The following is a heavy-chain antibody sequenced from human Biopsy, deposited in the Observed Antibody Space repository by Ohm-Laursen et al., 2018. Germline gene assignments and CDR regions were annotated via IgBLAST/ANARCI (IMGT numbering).Heavy chain of an antibody. Sequence: TQTLTLTRSFSGLSLNTGGVGVGWILQPPGKALQWLALVYWDDDKRYSPTLKNRLTITKDTSQNQVVLTMTNMEPVDTGTYYCAHSAGSDGFNVDFDYWGQGTLVTVPS. J-gene: IGHJ4*02. D-gene: IGHD5-24*01. CDR1: GLSLNTGGVG. CDR2: VYWDDDK. CDR3: AHSAGSDGFNVDFDY. V-gene: IGHV2-5*02.